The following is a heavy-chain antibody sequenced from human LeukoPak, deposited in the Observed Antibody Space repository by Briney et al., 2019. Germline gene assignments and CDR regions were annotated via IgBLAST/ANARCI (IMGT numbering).Heavy chain of an antibody. CDR2: INPNNGGA. V-gene: IGHV1-2*02. Sequence: ASVIVSCKASGYPFTGYYIHWVRQAPGQGLEWMGWINPNNGGAIYAQNFQGRITMTRDTPMSTVYMELSRLRSDDTALYYCARGGLYYDDAFEIRGQGTMVTVSS. J-gene: IGHJ3*02. CDR1: GYPFTGYY. D-gene: IGHD3-16*01. CDR3: ARGGLYYDDAFEI.